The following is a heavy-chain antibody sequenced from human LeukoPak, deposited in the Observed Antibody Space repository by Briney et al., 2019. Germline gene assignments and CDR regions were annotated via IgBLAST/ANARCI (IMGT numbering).Heavy chain of an antibody. Sequence: ASVKVSCKASGYIFTSHSMHWVRQAPGQRLEWMGWINTGNGNTKYSQKFQGRVTVTRDTSASTAYMELSSLRSEDTAVYYCARDRGWRTSGYYLYHFDYWGQGTLVTFAS. D-gene: IGHD3-22*01. J-gene: IGHJ4*02. CDR2: INTGNGNT. CDR3: ARDRGWRTSGYYLYHFDY. CDR1: GYIFTSHS. V-gene: IGHV1-3*04.